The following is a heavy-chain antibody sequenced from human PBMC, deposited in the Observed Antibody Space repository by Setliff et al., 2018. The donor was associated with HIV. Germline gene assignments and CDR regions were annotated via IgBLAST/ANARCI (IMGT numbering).Heavy chain of an antibody. D-gene: IGHD3-3*01. CDR1: GFTFTNAW. Sequence: PGESLKISCAASGFTFTNAWMSWVRQAPGKGLEWVSSSSSRNGYIYYADSVKGRFTISRDNAKNSLYLHMTSLRVEDTAIYYCAKAWGSGYPSFESALMFDVWGQGTLVTSPQ. CDR2: SSSRNGYI. V-gene: IGHV3-21*04. CDR3: AKAWGSGYPSFESALMFDV. J-gene: IGHJ4*02.